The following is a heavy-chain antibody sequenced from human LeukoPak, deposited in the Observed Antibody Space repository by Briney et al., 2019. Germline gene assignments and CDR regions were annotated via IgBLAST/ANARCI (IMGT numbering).Heavy chain of an antibody. CDR2: IKQDGSEK. CDR3: ARWATGFDL. CDR1: GFTFRNYW. J-gene: IGHJ4*02. V-gene: IGHV3-7*01. Sequence: GGSLRLSCAASGFTFRNYWMGWVRQAPGKGLEWVANIKQDGSEKYYVDSVTGRFSISRDNAQNSLYLQMNSLRAEDTAVYYCARWATGFDLWGQGTLVTVSS.